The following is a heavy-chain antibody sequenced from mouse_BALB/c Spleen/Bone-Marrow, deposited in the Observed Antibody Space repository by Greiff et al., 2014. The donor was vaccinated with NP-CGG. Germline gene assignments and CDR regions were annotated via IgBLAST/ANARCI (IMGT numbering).Heavy chain of an antibody. CDR3: VRAYGSSYAMDY. CDR2: ISSGGNYT. Sequence: DVHLVESGGGLVKPGGSLKLSCAASGFTFSSYAMSWVRQSPEKRLEWVAEISSGGNYTYYPDTVTGRLTISRDNAKNILYLEMSSLRSDDTAMYYCVRAYGSSYAMDYWGQGTSVTVSS. J-gene: IGHJ4*01. D-gene: IGHD1-1*01. CDR1: GFTFSSYA. V-gene: IGHV5-9-4*01.